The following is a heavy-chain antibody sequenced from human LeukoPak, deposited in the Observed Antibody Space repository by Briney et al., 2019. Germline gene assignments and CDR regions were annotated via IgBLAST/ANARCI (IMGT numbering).Heavy chain of an antibody. D-gene: IGHD6-19*01. J-gene: IGHJ4*02. Sequence: ASVKVSCKTSGYTFTGYYMHWVRQAPGQGLEWMGWMTPNSGGSSYAQRFQGRVTMTRDTSIGTAYMELSSLRSDDTAVYYCATRVVAGIPYYFDHWGQGTLVTVSS. CDR2: MTPNSGGS. V-gene: IGHV1-2*02. CDR3: ATRVVAGIPYYFDH. CDR1: GYTFTGYY.